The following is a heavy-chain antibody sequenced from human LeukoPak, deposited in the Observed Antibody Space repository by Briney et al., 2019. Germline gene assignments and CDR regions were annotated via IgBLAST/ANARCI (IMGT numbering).Heavy chain of an antibody. D-gene: IGHD6-19*01. CDR1: GGTFSSYA. Sequence: SVKVSCKASGGTFSSYAISWVRQAPGQGLEWMGGIIPIFGTANYAQKFQGRVTITADESTSTAYMELSSLKSEDTAVYYCARTYSSGWYRLEYFQHWGQGTLVTVSS. CDR2: IIPIFGTA. V-gene: IGHV1-69*13. J-gene: IGHJ1*01. CDR3: ARTYSSGWYRLEYFQH.